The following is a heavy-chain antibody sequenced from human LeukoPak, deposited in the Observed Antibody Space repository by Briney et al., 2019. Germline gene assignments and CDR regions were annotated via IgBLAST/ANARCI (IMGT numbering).Heavy chain of an antibody. V-gene: IGHV4-30-2*01. CDR1: GGSISSGGYY. D-gene: IGHD2-21*02. CDR3: AVVVTAIRI. CDR2: IYHSGST. J-gene: IGHJ3*02. Sequence: SETLSLTCTVSGGSISSGGYYWSWIRQPPGKGLEWIGYIYHSGSTYYNPSLKSRVTISVDRSKNQFSLKLSSVTAADTAVYYCAVVVTAIRIWGQGTMVTVSS.